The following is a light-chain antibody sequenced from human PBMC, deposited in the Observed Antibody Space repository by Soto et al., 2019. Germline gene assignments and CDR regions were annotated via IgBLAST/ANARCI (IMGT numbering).Light chain of an antibody. J-gene: IGLJ3*02. CDR1: SSDVGGYNY. CDR2: EVT. CDR3: GSYAASNNFYFV. V-gene: IGLV2-8*01. Sequence: QSVLTQPPSASGSPGQSVTISCTGTSSDVGGYNYVSWYQQYPGRAPKLMVYEVTKRPSGVPDRLSGSKSGNTAPLTVSGLQAEDEADYYCGSYAASNNFYFVFRGVTVVTV.